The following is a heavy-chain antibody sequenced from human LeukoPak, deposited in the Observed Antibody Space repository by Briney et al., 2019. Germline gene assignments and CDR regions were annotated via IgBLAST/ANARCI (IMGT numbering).Heavy chain of an antibody. J-gene: IGHJ1*01. CDR3: TWTETSEWLSTGPYFQH. CDR1: GFTFSSYG. CDR2: ISSDGSNK. Sequence: SGGSLRLSCAASGFTFSSYGMHWVRQAPGKGLEWVAVISSDGSNKYYADSVKGRLTISRDNSNKTLYLQMDSLRGEDTAVYYCTWTETSEWLSTGPYFQHWGQGTLVSVSS. D-gene: IGHD6-19*01. V-gene: IGHV3-30*03.